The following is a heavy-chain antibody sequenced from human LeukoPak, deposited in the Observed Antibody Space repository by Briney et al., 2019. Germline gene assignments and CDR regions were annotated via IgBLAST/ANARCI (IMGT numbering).Heavy chain of an antibody. CDR3: ARAPSNSSSWYRRRGAEYFQH. J-gene: IGHJ1*01. V-gene: IGHV4-4*02. CDR2: IYHSGST. Sequence: SETLSLTCAVSDGSISSSNWWSWVRQPPGKGLEWIGEIYHSGSTNYNPSLKSRVTISVDKSKNQFSLKLSSVTAADTAVYYCARAPSNSSSWYRRRGAEYFQHWGQGTLVTVSS. CDR1: DGSISSSNW. D-gene: IGHD6-13*01.